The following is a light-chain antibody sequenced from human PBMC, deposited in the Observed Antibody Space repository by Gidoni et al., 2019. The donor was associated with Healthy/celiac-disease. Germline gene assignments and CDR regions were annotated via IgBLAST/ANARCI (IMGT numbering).Light chain of an antibody. CDR3: SSYAGSNVV. CDR1: RSDVGGYNY. Sequence: QSARTQPPSASGAPGQSVTISCTGTRSDVGGYNYVSWYQQHPAKAPKLMIYEVSKRPSGVPDRFSGSKSGNTASLTVSGLQAEDEADYYCSSYAGSNVVFGGGTKLTVL. CDR2: EVS. V-gene: IGLV2-8*01. J-gene: IGLJ2*01.